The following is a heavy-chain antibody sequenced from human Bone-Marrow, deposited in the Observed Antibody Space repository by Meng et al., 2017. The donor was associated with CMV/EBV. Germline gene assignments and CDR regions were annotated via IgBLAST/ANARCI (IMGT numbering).Heavy chain of an antibody. J-gene: IGHJ6*02. Sequence: ASVKVSCKASGYTFTGYYMHWVRQAPGQGLEWMGWINPNSGGTNYAQKFQGRVTMTRDTSISTAYMELSRLRSDDTAVYYCARSVPTGYYYYGMDVWGQGTTVTVPS. D-gene: IGHD3-9*01. CDR2: INPNSGGT. V-gene: IGHV1-2*02. CDR1: GYTFTGYY. CDR3: ARSVPTGYYYYGMDV.